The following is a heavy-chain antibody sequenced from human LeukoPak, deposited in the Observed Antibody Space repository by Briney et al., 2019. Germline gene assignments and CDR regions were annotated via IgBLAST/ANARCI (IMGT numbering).Heavy chain of an antibody. CDR2: ISSSASSI. V-gene: IGHV3-48*03. CDR1: GFTFSSYE. Sequence: GSLRLSCAASGFTFSSYEMNWVRQAPGKGLEWVSYISSSASSIHYADSVKGRFTISRDNAKNSLYLQMNSLRAEDTGLYYCASGQDAFDIWGQGTMVSVSS. J-gene: IGHJ3*02. CDR3: ASGQDAFDI.